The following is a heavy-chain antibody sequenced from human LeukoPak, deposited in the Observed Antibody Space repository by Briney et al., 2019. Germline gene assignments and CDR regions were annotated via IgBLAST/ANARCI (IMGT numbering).Heavy chain of an antibody. CDR3: ARTSSKGQWLGTDY. CDR1: GGSFSGYY. V-gene: IGHV4-34*01. J-gene: IGHJ4*02. CDR2: INHSGST. D-gene: IGHD6-19*01. Sequence: PSETLSLICAVYGGSFSGYYWSWIRQPPGKGLEWIGEINHSGSTNYNPSLKSRVTISVDTSKNQFSLKLSSVTAADTAVYYCARTSSKGQWLGTDYWGQGTLVTVSS.